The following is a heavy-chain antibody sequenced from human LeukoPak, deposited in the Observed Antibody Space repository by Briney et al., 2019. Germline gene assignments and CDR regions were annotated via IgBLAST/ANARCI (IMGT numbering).Heavy chain of an antibody. Sequence: SETLSLTCTVSGGSISSYYWSWIRQPAGKGLEWIGRIYTSGSTNYNPPLKSRVTMSVDTSKNQFSLKLTSVTAADTAVYYCARSYYYASGSHLDYWGQGTLVTVSS. J-gene: IGHJ4*02. CDR2: IYTSGST. CDR3: ARSYYYASGSHLDY. CDR1: GGSISSYY. V-gene: IGHV4-4*07. D-gene: IGHD3-10*01.